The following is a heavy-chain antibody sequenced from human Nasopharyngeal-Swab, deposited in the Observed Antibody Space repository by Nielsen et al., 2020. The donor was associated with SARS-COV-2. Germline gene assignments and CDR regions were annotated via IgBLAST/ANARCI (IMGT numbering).Heavy chain of an antibody. CDR2: ISGSGGST. V-gene: IGHV3-23*01. Sequence: GESLKISCAASGFTFSSYAMSWVRQAPGKGLEWVLAISGSGGSTYYADSVKGRFTISRDNSKNTLYLQMNSLRAEDTAVYYCVYYYGMDVWGQGTTVTVSS. CDR1: GFTFSSYA. CDR3: VYYYGMDV. J-gene: IGHJ6*02.